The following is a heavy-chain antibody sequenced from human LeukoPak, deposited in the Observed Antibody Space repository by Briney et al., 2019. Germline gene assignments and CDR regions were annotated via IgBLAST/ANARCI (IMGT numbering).Heavy chain of an antibody. J-gene: IGHJ4*02. D-gene: IGHD5-18*01. CDR1: GFTFGDYA. Sequence: GGSLRLSCTASGFTFGDYAMSWFRQAPGKGLEWVGFIRSKAYGGTTEYAASVKGRFTISRDDSKSIAYLQMNSLKTEDTAVYYCTRDLSDTAMVIPFDYWGQGTLVTVSS. CDR3: TRDLSDTAMVIPFDY. CDR2: IRSKAYGGTT. V-gene: IGHV3-49*03.